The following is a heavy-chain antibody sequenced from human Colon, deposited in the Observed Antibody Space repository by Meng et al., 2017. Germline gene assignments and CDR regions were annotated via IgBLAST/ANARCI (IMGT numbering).Heavy chain of an antibody. CDR2: TYYRSKWYN. CDR3: ARDHGYSYGLPLDY. CDR1: GDSVSSNTAA. D-gene: IGHD5-18*01. J-gene: IGHJ4*02. V-gene: IGHV6-1*01. Sequence: QVQLQTSGPGLVKPSRTRSLPCVIPGDSVSSNTAAWNWIRQSPSRGLEWLGRTYYRSKWYNEYAVSVKSRMTFNADTSKNQVSLQVNSVTPEDTAVYYCARDHGYSYGLPLDYWGQGILVTVSS.